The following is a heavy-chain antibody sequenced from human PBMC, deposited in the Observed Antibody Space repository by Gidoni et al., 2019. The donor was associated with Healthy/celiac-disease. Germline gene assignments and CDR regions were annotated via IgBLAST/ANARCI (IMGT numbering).Heavy chain of an antibody. CDR1: GDTLTDLS. J-gene: IGHJ4*02. CDR2: FDPEDGET. V-gene: IGHV1-24*01. CDR3: ATSPTQMVRGVIAPYFDY. Sequence: QVQLVQSGAEVKKPGASVKVSCKVSGDTLTDLSMHWVRQAPGNGLEWMGGFDPEDGETIYAQKFQGRVTMTEDTSTDTAYMELSSLRSEDTAVYYCATSPTQMVRGVIAPYFDYWGQGTLVTVSS. D-gene: IGHD3-10*01.